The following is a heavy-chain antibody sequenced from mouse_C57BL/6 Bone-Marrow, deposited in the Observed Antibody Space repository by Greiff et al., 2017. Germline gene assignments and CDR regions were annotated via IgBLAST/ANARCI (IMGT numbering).Heavy chain of an antibody. J-gene: IGHJ2*01. Sequence: EVQLQQSGAELVRPGASVKLSCTASGFNIKDDYMHWVKQRPEQGLEWIGWIDPENGDTEYASQFQGKATITADTSSNTAYLQLSSLTSEDTAVYYCTTSITTVVAEEGYYFDYWGQGTTLTVSS. D-gene: IGHD1-1*01. CDR2: IDPENGDT. CDR1: GFNIKDDY. V-gene: IGHV14-4*01. CDR3: TTSITTVVAEEGYYFDY.